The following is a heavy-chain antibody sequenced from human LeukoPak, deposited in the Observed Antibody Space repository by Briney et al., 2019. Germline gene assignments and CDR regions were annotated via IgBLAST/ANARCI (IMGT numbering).Heavy chain of an antibody. Sequence: PGGSLRLSCAASGFTFGGYAMHWVRQAPGKGLEWVAAISYDGSNQYYADSVKGRFTISRDNSKNMLYLQMNSLRADDTAVYYCARDLELSAVYYFDSWGQGTLVIVSS. CDR2: ISYDGSNQ. D-gene: IGHD3-3*01. CDR3: ARDLELSAVYYFDS. CDR1: GFTFGGYA. J-gene: IGHJ4*02. V-gene: IGHV3-30*04.